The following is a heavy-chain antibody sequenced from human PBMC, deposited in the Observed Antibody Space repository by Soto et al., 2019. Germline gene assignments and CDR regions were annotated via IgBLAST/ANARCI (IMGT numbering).Heavy chain of an antibody. CDR3: VRADLGLGIDY. Sequence: LIHFCATAQFTLSRYWMHWLRQGTEKGRVWVSHINSAGSSTTYTDSVKGRFTISRDNAKNTLFLQMNSLRAEDTAVYYCVRADLGLGIDYWGLGTLVTVSS. D-gene: IGHD1-26*01. CDR2: INSAGSST. V-gene: IGHV3-74*01. CDR1: QFTLSRYW. J-gene: IGHJ4*02.